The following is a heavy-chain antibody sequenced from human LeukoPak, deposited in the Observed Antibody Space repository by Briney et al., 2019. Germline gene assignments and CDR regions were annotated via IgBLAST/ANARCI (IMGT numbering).Heavy chain of an antibody. CDR1: GGSISSYY. Sequence: SETLSLTCTVSGGSISSYYWSWIRQPPGKGLEWIGYIYYSGSTNYNPSLKSRVTILVDTSKNQFSLKLSSVTAADTAVYYCATGYSSSWYVDYWGQGTLVTVSS. J-gene: IGHJ4*02. V-gene: IGHV4-59*01. CDR2: IYYSGST. CDR3: ATGYSSSWYVDY. D-gene: IGHD6-13*01.